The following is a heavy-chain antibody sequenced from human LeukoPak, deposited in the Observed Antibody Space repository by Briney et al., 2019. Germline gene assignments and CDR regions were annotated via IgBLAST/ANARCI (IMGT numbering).Heavy chain of an antibody. CDR3: ARGPFSRTNWFDP. Sequence: ASVKVSCKASGYTFTGYYMHWVRQAPGQGLEWMGWINPNSGGTNYAQKFQGRVTMTRDTSISTAYMELSRLRSDDTAVYYCARGPFSRTNWFDPWGQGTLVTASS. CDR1: GYTFTGYY. J-gene: IGHJ5*02. V-gene: IGHV1-2*02. D-gene: IGHD2/OR15-2a*01. CDR2: INPNSGGT.